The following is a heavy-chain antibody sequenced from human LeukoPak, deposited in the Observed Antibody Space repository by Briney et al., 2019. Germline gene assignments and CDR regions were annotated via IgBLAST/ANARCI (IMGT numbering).Heavy chain of an antibody. J-gene: IGHJ6*03. CDR3: ARDQLHDILTGHYKYYYMDV. CDR2: ISSSSSYI. CDR1: GFTFSSYS. V-gene: IGHV3-21*01. Sequence: GGSLRLSCAASGFTFSSYSMNWVRQAPGKGLEWVSSISSSSSYIYYADSVKGRFTISRDNAKNSLYLQMNSLRAEDTAVYYCARDQLHDILTGHYKYYYMDVWGKGTTVTVSS. D-gene: IGHD3-9*01.